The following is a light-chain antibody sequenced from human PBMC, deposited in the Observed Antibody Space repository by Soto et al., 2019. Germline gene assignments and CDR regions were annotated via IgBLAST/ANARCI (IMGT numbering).Light chain of an antibody. CDR2: GAS. CDR1: QSVSSN. V-gene: IGKV3-15*01. CDR3: QQYNNWPPYT. J-gene: IGKJ2*01. Sequence: ETVMTQSPATLSVSPGERATLSCRASQSVSSNLAWYQQEPGQAPRLLIYGASTRATGIPARFSGSGSGTEFTLTISSLQSEDFAVYYCQQYNNWPPYTFGQGTKVDIK.